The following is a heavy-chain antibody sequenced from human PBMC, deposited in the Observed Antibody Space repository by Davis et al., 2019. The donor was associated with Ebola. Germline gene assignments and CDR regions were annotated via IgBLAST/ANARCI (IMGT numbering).Heavy chain of an antibody. CDR1: GYTFTSYG. V-gene: IGHV1-18*04. Sequence: ASVKVSCKASGYTFTSYGISWVRQAPGQGLEWMGWISAYNGNTNYAQKLQGRVTMTTDTSTSTAYMELRSLRSDDTAVYYCARDSYCSSTSCFNYYYYYMDVWGKGTTVTVSS. J-gene: IGHJ6*03. CDR2: ISAYNGNT. CDR3: ARDSYCSSTSCFNYYYYYMDV. D-gene: IGHD2-2*01.